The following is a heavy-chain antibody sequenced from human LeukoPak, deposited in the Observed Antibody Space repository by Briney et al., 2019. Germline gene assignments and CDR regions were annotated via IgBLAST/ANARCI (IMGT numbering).Heavy chain of an antibody. CDR1: GYSFTNYW. Sequence: GESLKISCKGSGYSFTNYWIGWVRQMPGKGLEWMGTIYPGDSDIRYSPSFQGQVTMSADKSISTAYLQWCSLKASDTAMYYCARHIAPGYNSGWYFDYWGQGTLVTVSS. J-gene: IGHJ4*02. V-gene: IGHV5-51*01. CDR3: ARHIAPGYNSGWYFDY. D-gene: IGHD6-19*01. CDR2: IYPGDSDI.